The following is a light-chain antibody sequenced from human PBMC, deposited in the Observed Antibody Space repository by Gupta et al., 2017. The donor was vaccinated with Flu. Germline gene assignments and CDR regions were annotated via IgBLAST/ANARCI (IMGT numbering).Light chain of an antibody. V-gene: IGKV3-20*01. CDR1: QSIGSSW. J-gene: IGKJ4*01. CDR3: QQYTSPLT. Sequence: EIVLTQSPGTLSLSPGERATLSCRASQSIGSSWLAWYQLKPGQAPRPLIYAASTRATGIPDRFSGSGSGTDFTLTSSRLEPEDFAVYYCQQYTSPLTFGGGTKVEVK. CDR2: AAS.